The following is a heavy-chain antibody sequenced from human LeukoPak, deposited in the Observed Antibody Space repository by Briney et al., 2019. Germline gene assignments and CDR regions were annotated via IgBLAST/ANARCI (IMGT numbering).Heavy chain of an antibody. V-gene: IGHV3-23*01. J-gene: IGHJ4*02. Sequence: GGSLRLSCAASGFSFSTHWMHWVRQAPGKGLEWVSAISGSGGSTYYADSVKGRFTISRDNSKNTLYLQMNSLRAEDTAVYYWAKDVSYYGSGSYLNWGQGTLVTVSS. D-gene: IGHD3-10*01. CDR3: AKDVSYYGSGSYLN. CDR2: ISGSGGST. CDR1: GFSFSTHW.